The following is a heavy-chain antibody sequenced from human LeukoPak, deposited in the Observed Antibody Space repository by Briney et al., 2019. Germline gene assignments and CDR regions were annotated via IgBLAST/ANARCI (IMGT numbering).Heavy chain of an antibody. V-gene: IGHV3-21*01. CDR3: ARRKDGFDY. CDR1: GFTFSSYS. J-gene: IGHJ4*02. D-gene: IGHD2-15*01. Sequence: GGSLRLFCAASGFTFSSYSMNWVRQAPGKGLEWVSSISSSSSYIYYADSVKGRFTISRDNAKNSLYLQMNSLRAEDTAEYCCARRKDGFDYWGQGTLVTVSS. CDR2: ISSSSSYI.